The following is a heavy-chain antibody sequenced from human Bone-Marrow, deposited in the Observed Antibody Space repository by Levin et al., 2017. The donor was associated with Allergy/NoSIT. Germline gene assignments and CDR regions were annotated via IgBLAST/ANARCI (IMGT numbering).Heavy chain of an antibody. CDR1: GGTFTNYA. CDR3: ASLGYCSGGSCFWPNDYGDSDGT. Sequence: KISCKASGGTFTNYAINWVRQAPGQGLEWMGGIIPMFGTAFYAEKFQGRVTIIADESTTTSHLELSSLRSEDTAIYYCASLGYCSGGSCFWPNDYGDSDGTWGQGTRVIVSS. J-gene: IGHJ5*02. CDR2: IIPMFGTA. D-gene: IGHD2-15*01. V-gene: IGHV1-69*01.